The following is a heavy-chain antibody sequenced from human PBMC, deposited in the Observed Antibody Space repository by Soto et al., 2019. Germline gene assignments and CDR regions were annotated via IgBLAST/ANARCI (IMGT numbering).Heavy chain of an antibody. CDR3: VKSPGSAWAYYYYGMDV. CDR1: GFTFNSYA. J-gene: IGHJ6*02. CDR2: ISGGVRST. V-gene: IGHV3-23*01. Sequence: PGGSLRLSCSASGFTFNSYAMSWVRKDPGKGLEWVSAISGGVRSTYYADSVKGRFTISRDTSKNTLYLQMNSLRAEDTAVYYCVKSPGSAWAYYYYGMDVWGQGTTVTVSS. D-gene: IGHD6-19*01.